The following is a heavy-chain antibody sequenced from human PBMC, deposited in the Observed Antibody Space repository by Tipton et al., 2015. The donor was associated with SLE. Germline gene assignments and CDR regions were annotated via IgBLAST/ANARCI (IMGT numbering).Heavy chain of an antibody. CDR1: GFTFSTFW. Sequence: SLRLSCAASGFTFSTFWMSWVRQAPGKGLEWVANIKQDGSEEYYADSVKGRFTISRDTSKNTVYLQMNSLRPEDTAMYYCAKSRTAAGMDSAVWSFEPWGRGTLVTVSS. CDR2: IKQDGSEE. V-gene: IGHV3-7*01. CDR3: AKSRTAAGMDSAVWSFEP. J-gene: IGHJ2*01. D-gene: IGHD6-13*01.